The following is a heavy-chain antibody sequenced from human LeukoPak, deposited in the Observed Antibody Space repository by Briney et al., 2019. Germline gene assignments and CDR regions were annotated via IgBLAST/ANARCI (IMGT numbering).Heavy chain of an antibody. Sequence: GGSLRLSCAASGFTFSSYWMNWARQAPGKGLEWVSSISSSSSYIYYADSVKGRFTISRDNAKNSLYLQMNSLRAEDTTVYYCARDDWNYEGEPVDYWGQGTLVTVSS. V-gene: IGHV3-21*01. CDR1: GFTFSSYW. D-gene: IGHD1-7*01. CDR3: ARDDWNYEGEPVDY. CDR2: ISSSSSYI. J-gene: IGHJ4*02.